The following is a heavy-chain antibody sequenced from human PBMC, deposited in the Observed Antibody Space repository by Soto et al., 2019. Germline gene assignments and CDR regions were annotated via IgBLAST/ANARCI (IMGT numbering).Heavy chain of an antibody. CDR2: ISWNSGSI. CDR1: GFTFDDYA. Sequence: LRLSCAASGFTFDDYAMHWVRQAPGKGLEWVSGISWNSGSIGYADSVKGRFTISRDNAKNSLYLQMNSLRAEDTALYYCAKDIGVGELSAFGIWGQGTMVTVSS. CDR3: AKDIGVGELSAFGI. J-gene: IGHJ3*02. D-gene: IGHD3-10*01. V-gene: IGHV3-9*01.